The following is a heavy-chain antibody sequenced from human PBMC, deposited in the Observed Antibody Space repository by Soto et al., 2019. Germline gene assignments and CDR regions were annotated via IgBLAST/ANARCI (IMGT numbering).Heavy chain of an antibody. CDR3: ALPSCGGDCYSPFDY. Sequence: PSETLSLTCTVSGGSVSSTSYYWTWIRQPPGKGLEWIGYIHYSGSTNYNPSLKSRVAMSVDTSKNHFSLKLSSVTAADTAVYYCALPSCGGDCYSPFDYWGQGTLVTVSS. V-gene: IGHV4-61*01. CDR2: IHYSGST. J-gene: IGHJ4*02. D-gene: IGHD2-21*02. CDR1: GGSVSSTSYY.